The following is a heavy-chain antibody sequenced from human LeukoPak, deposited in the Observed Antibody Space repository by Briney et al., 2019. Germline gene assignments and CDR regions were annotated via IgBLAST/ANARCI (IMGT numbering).Heavy chain of an antibody. CDR2: ISSSSSTI. D-gene: IGHD3-22*01. CDR1: GFTFSFHS. V-gene: IGHV3-48*01. Sequence: GGSLRLSCAASGFTFSFHSMNWVRQAPGKGLEWVSYISSSSSTIYYADSVKGRFTISRDNAKNSLYLQMNSLRAEDTAVYYCARGSTYYDSSGQVPFDYWGQGTLVTVSS. J-gene: IGHJ4*02. CDR3: ARGSTYYDSSGQVPFDY.